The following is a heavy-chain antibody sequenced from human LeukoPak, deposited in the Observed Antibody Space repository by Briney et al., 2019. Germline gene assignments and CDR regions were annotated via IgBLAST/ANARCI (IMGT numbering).Heavy chain of an antibody. CDR2: IDYSGSS. D-gene: IGHD3-22*01. V-gene: IGHV4-59*01. Sequence: SETLSLPCTVSGDSISSYYWSWMRQSPGKGLEWIGYIDYSGSSNYIPSLRSRVTISVDQHKNQLYLRLSSVIAADTAVYYCARVGPNSSGYAGDGFDIWGQGTGVSVFS. J-gene: IGHJ3*02. CDR3: ARVGPNSSGYAGDGFDI. CDR1: GDSISSYY.